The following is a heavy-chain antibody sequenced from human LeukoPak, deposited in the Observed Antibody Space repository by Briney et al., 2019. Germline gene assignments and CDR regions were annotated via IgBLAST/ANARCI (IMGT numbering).Heavy chain of an antibody. D-gene: IGHD6-19*01. CDR2: IYYSGST. V-gene: IGHV4-39*07. Sequence: SETLSLTCTVSGGSISTSRYSWGWIRQPPGKGLEWIGSIYYSGSTYYNPSLESRVTISVDTSKNQFSLKLSSVTAADTALYYCARYEAVAGVFDSSGQGILVTVSS. J-gene: IGHJ4*02. CDR3: ARYEAVAGVFDS. CDR1: GGSISTSRYS.